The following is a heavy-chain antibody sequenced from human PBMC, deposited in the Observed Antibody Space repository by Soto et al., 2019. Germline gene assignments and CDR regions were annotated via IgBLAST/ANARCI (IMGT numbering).Heavy chain of an antibody. CDR3: AKGAVAGTPTSYYYYGMDV. CDR2: IIPIFGTV. J-gene: IGHJ6*02. V-gene: IGHV1-69*12. Sequence: QVQLLQSGAEVKKPGSSVRVSCEASGGTFRTYAISWVRQAPGQGLEWMGEIIPIFGTVNYAQKFQGRVTITADVSTTTVYMDLRSLRSEDTAVYYCAKGAVAGTPTSYYYYGMDVWGQGTTVTVSS. D-gene: IGHD6-19*01. CDR1: GGTFRTYA.